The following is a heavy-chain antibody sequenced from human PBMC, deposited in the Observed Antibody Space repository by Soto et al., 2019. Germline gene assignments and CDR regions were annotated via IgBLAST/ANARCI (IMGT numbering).Heavy chain of an antibody. CDR1: GFTFSSYG. Sequence: QVQLVESGGGVVQPGRSLRLSCAASGFTFSSYGMHWVRQAPGKGLEWVAVIWYDGSNKYYADSVKGRFTISRDNSKNTLYLQMNSLRAEDTAVYYCARAQKGDFIDYWGQGTLVTVSS. CDR3: ARAQKGDFIDY. D-gene: IGHD2-21*02. J-gene: IGHJ4*02. V-gene: IGHV3-33*01. CDR2: IWYDGSNK.